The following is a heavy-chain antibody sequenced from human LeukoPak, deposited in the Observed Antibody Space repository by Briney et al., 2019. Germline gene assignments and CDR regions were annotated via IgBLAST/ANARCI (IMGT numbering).Heavy chain of an antibody. J-gene: IGHJ6*03. D-gene: IGHD1-7*01. Sequence: SETLSLTCTVSGGSISSYYWSWIRQPPGKGLEWIGYIYYSGSTNYNPSLKSRVTISVDTSKNQLSLKLSSVTAADTAVYYCARGVTGTTSVYYYMDVWGKGTTVTVSS. CDR3: ARGVTGTTSVYYYMDV. CDR2: IYYSGST. V-gene: IGHV4-59*01. CDR1: GGSISSYY.